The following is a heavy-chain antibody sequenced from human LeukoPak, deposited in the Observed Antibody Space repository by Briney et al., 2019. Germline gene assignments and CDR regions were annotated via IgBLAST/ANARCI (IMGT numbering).Heavy chain of an antibody. CDR2: INFDGSST. CDR1: GFTFSSYW. J-gene: IGHJ4*02. V-gene: IGHV3-74*01. D-gene: IGHD6-19*01. CDR3: ARERYSGGWYYFDY. Sequence: PGGPLRLSCAASGFTFSSYWMHWVRQAPGKGLVWVSRINFDGSSTNYADSVKGRFTISRDNAKNTLYLQMNSLRAEDTAVYYCARERYSGGWYYFDYWGQGTLVTVSS.